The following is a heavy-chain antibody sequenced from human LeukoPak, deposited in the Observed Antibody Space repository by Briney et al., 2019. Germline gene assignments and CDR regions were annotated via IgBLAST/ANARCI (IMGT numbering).Heavy chain of an antibody. Sequence: GGTLRLSCAASGFTFSSYGMSWVRQAPGKGLEWVSAISGSGGSTYYADSVKGRFTISRDNSKNTLYPQMNSLRAEDTAVYYCAELGITMIGGVWGKGTTVTISS. CDR3: AELGITMIGGV. CDR1: GFTFSSYG. D-gene: IGHD3-10*02. J-gene: IGHJ6*04. V-gene: IGHV3-23*01. CDR2: ISGSGGST.